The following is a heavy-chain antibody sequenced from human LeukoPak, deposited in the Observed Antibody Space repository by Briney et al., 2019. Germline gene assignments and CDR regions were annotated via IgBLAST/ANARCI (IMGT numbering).Heavy chain of an antibody. V-gene: IGHV3-66*02. D-gene: IGHD4-17*01. CDR3: ARDHYGDYYYYMDV. CDR2: IYSDGST. J-gene: IGHJ6*03. Sequence: GGSLRLSCATSGFTASSYYMSWVRQAPGKGLEWVSIIYSDGSTYYADPVKGRFTISRDNSKNTLYLQMNSLRADDTAVYYCARDHYGDYYYYMDVWGKGTTVTVSS. CDR1: GFTASSYY.